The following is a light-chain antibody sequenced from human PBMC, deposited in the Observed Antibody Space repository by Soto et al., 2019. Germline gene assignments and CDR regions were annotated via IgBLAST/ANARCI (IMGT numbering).Light chain of an antibody. CDR2: KAS. V-gene: IGKV1-5*03. CDR3: QQYNSYSRT. CDR1: QSISSR. J-gene: IGKJ1*01. Sequence: DIQMTHPPSTMTASVGDRVTITCRASQSISSRLAWYQQKPGKAPKLLIYKASSLESGVPSRFSGSGSGTEFTLTISSLQPDDFATYYCQQYNSYSRTFGQGTKVDIK.